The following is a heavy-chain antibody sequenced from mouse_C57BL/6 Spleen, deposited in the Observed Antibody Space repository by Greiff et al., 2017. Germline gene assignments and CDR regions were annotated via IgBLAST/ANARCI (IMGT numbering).Heavy chain of an antibody. D-gene: IGHD2-1*01. CDR2: IYPSDSET. J-gene: IGHJ2*01. CDR1: GYTFTSYW. CDR3: AREGNYYGPFDY. Sequence: VQLQQPGAELVRPGSSVKLSCKASGYTFTSYWMDWVKQRPGQGLEWIGNIYPSDSETHYNQKFKDKAPLTVDKSSSTAYMQLSSLTSEDSAVYYCAREGNYYGPFDYWGQGTTLTVSS. V-gene: IGHV1-61*01.